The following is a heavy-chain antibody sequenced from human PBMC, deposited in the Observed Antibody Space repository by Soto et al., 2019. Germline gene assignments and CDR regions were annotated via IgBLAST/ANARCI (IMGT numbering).Heavy chain of an antibody. J-gene: IGHJ4*02. CDR1: GYSLTNFA. CDR2: INGGNGDT. Sequence: QVQLVQSETEVKKPGDSVRVSCRASGYSLTNFAMHWVRRAPGHRLEWMGWINGGNGDTRFSHEFQGRVAITRDTSANTAYMELTSLRSEDTAVYYCARGNLARRKHLGFWGQGTLAIVSS. V-gene: IGHV1-3*01. CDR3: ARGNLARRKHLGF.